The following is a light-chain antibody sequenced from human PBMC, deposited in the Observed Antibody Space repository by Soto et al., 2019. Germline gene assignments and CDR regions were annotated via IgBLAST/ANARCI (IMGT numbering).Light chain of an antibody. J-gene: IGKJ4*01. V-gene: IGKV3-20*01. CDR1: QSVRSNE. Sequence: EIVLTQSPGTLSLSPGERATLSCRASQSVRSNELAWYQQKPGQAPRLLIYGASSRATAIPDRVSGSGSGTDFTLTSSRLEPDDFAVYYCQQDGSSPLTFGGGTKVEFK. CDR3: QQDGSSPLT. CDR2: GAS.